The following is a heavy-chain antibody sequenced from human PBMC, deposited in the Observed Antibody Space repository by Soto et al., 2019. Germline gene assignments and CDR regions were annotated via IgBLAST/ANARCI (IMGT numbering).Heavy chain of an antibody. Sequence: GASVKVSCKASGYSFTSYGISWVRRAPGQGLEWMGWVSPYNGHTQFAQRFQGRVTMTTDTSTKTAYMELRNLRSDDTAHYYCARDLTIVPATHPRLENYGMDVWGQGTTVTVSS. CDR2: VSPYNGHT. CDR1: GYSFTSYG. CDR3: ARDLTIVPATHPRLENYGMDV. J-gene: IGHJ6*02. D-gene: IGHD2-2*01. V-gene: IGHV1-18*01.